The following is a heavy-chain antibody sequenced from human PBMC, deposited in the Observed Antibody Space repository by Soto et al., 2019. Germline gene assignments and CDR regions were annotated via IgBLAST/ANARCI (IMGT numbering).Heavy chain of an antibody. D-gene: IGHD2-15*01. J-gene: IGHJ4*02. CDR3: ARVLSLLVTEVDYFDY. Sequence: QVRLVQSGGEVMQPGASVKVSCKASGYTFTNYGISWVRQAPGQGLEWMGWINAYNGNANFAQRLQGRVTMTTDTSTSTAYMELRSLRSDDTAVYYCARVLSLLVTEVDYFDYWGQGTLVTVSS. V-gene: IGHV1-18*01. CDR1: GYTFTNYG. CDR2: INAYNGNA.